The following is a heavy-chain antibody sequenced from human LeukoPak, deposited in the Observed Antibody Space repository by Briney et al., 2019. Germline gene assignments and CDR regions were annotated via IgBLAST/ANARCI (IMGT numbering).Heavy chain of an antibody. J-gene: IGHJ2*01. Sequence: SETLSLTCAVSGGSISSSNWWSWVRQPPGKGLEWIGEIYHSGSTNYNPSLRSRVALSVDNSKNQFSLRLYSVTAADTALYYCARAKRGYTYGSQKSNWYLDLWGRGTLVTVSS. D-gene: IGHD5-18*01. V-gene: IGHV4-4*02. CDR3: ARAKRGYTYGSQKSNWYLDL. CDR2: IYHSGST. CDR1: GGSISSSNW.